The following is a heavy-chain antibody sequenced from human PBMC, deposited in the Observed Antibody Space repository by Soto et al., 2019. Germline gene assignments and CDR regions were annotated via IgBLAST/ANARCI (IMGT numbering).Heavy chain of an antibody. CDR2: ISGSDGST. Sequence: GGSLRLSCAASGFTFNNYAMNWVRQAPGKGLEWVSTISGSDGSTYYADFVRGRFTVSRDNSKNTLFLQMNSLRADDTAVFYCARVMFTATTAVDYWGQGTLVTVSS. CDR3: ARVMFTATTAVDY. CDR1: GFTFNNYA. D-gene: IGHD4-17*01. V-gene: IGHV3-23*01. J-gene: IGHJ4*02.